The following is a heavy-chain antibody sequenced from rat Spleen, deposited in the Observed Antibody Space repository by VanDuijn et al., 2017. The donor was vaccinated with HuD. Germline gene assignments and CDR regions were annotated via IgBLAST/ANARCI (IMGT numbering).Heavy chain of an antibody. J-gene: IGHJ4*01. V-gene: IGHV5-17*01. CDR1: GFTFSDYA. CDR2: IIYDGGST. Sequence: EVQLVESGGGLIQPGRSLKLSCAASGFTFSDYAMAWVRQAPKKGLEWVATIIYDGGSTYYRDSVKGRFTISRHTAESSLNLEMDSLRSEDTATYYCARVTTALITTGVMDDWGQGVSVTVSP. CDR3: ARVTTALITTGVMDD. D-gene: IGHD1-1*01.